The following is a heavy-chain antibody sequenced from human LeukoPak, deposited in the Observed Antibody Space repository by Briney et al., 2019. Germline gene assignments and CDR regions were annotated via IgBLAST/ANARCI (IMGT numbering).Heavy chain of an antibody. Sequence: GGSLRLSCAGSGFTFNTYSMNWVRQAPGKGLEWVSYISSGSSTIYYADSVKGRFTISRDNAKNSLYLQMNSLSDEDTAVYYCARMLERYFDYWRQGTLVTVSS. D-gene: IGHD1-1*01. CDR3: ARMLERYFDY. CDR2: ISSGSSTI. J-gene: IGHJ4*02. CDR1: GFTFNTYS. V-gene: IGHV3-48*02.